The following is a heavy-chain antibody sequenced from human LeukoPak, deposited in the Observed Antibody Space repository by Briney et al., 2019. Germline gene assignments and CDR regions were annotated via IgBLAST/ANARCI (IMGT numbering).Heavy chain of an antibody. CDR2: ISGSSSDV. CDR1: GFTFSDSY. V-gene: IGHV3-11*01. J-gene: IGHJ4*02. CDR3: SRDPRHNDY. Sequence: GGSLRLSCAASGFTFSDSYMTWVRQAPGKGLELLSYISGSSSDVNYIDSVRGRFTISRDNAKNSLYRHMNSLTVEDTAVYYCSRDPRHNDYWGQGTLVTVSS.